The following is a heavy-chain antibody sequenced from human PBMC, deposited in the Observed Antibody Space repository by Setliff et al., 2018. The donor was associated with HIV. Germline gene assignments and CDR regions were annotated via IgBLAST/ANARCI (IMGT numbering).Heavy chain of an antibody. D-gene: IGHD6-6*01. CDR2: ILYDGSNK. CDR3: ARDTGQLVYYFDS. V-gene: IGHV3-30*04. J-gene: IGHJ4*02. CDR1: GFSFSSYT. Sequence: QPGGSLRLSCEASGFSFSSYTMNWVRQAPGKGLEWVAVILYDGSNKYYADSVKGRFTISRDNLKKMVYLQMSSLRAEDTAVYFCARDTGQLVYYFDSWGQGTLVTVSS.